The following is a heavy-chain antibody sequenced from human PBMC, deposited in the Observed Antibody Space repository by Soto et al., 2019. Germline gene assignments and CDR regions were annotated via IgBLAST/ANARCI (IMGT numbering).Heavy chain of an antibody. CDR3: ARDNRRGETGDDAFDI. CDR1: GGSISSGGYY. D-gene: IGHD7-27*01. V-gene: IGHV4-31*03. Sequence: SETLSLTCTVSGGSISSGGYYWSWIRQHPGKGLEWIGYIYYSGSTYYNPSLKSRVTISVDTSKNQFSLKLSSVTAAGPAVYYRARDNRRGETGDDAFDIWGQGTMVTVSS. CDR2: IYYSGST. J-gene: IGHJ3*02.